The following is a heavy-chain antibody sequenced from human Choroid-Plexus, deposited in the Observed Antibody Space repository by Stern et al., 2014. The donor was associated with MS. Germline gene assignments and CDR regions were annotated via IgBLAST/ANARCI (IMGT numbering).Heavy chain of an antibody. Sequence: VQLVESGDEAKKPGSSVKVFCKTLGGTFSNYGFFWVRQAPGQGLEWMGGIIPFFGTTNYAQKFQGRVTITADESTSTVYMELRSLRSDDSAIYYCTASGGGPHDYYFEWRGQGTLVTVSS. CDR1: GGTFSNYG. CDR2: IIPFFGTT. CDR3: TASGGGPHDYYFEW. D-gene: IGHD2-21*02. V-gene: IGHV1-69*01. J-gene: IGHJ4*02.